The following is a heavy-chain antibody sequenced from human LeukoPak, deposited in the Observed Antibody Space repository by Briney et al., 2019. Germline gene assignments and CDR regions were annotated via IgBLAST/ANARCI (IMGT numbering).Heavy chain of an antibody. D-gene: IGHD6-13*01. Sequence: PGGSLRLSCAASGFTFSSYWMSWVRQAPGKGLEWVANIKQDGSEKYYVDSVKGRFTISRDNAKNSLYLQMNSLRAEDTAVYYRARDAQLAAAGIAIWGQGTMVTVSS. J-gene: IGHJ3*02. CDR2: IKQDGSEK. CDR3: ARDAQLAAAGIAI. CDR1: GFTFSSYW. V-gene: IGHV3-7*01.